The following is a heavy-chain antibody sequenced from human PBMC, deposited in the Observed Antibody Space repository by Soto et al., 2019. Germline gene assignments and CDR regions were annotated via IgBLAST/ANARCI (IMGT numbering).Heavy chain of an antibody. J-gene: IGHJ4*02. CDR1: GGSFSGYY. CDR2: INHSGST. Sequence: SETLSLTCAVYGGSFSGYYWSWIRQPPGKGLEWIGEINHSGSTNYNPSLKSRVTISVDRSKNQFSLKLSSVTAADTAVYYCARIRARSASSDYWCPGPLVTLSS. CDR3: ARIRARSASSDY. V-gene: IGHV4-34*01.